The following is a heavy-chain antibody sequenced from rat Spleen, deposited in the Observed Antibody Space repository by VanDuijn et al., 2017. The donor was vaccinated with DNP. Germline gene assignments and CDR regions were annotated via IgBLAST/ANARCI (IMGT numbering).Heavy chain of an antibody. Sequence: EVQLVESGGGPVQPGRSMKLSCAASGFTFSDYAMAWVRQAPKKGLEWVATIIYDGSSTYYRDSVKGRFTISRDNDQNTLCLQMRKLGSEDTATYYCARHEATEGIDFDYWGQGVMVTVSS. CDR3: ARHEATEGIDFDY. V-gene: IGHV5-7*01. CDR2: IIYDGSST. J-gene: IGHJ2*01. CDR1: GFTFSDYA. D-gene: IGHD1-11*01.